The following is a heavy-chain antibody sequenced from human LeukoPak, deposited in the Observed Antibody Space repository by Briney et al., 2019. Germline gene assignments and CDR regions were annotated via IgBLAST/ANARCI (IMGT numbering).Heavy chain of an antibody. CDR1: GFTFNTYA. CDR2: ISTDGGGT. D-gene: IGHD6-13*01. J-gene: IGHJ5*02. V-gene: IGHV3-64D*06. Sequence: PGGSLRLSCSASGFTFNTYAMHWVRQAPGKGLEYDSAISTDGGGTYYADSVKGRFTIFRDNSKNTLYLQMSSLRAEDTAVYYCVRYGNSCYDPWGQGTLATVSS. CDR3: VRYGNSCYDP.